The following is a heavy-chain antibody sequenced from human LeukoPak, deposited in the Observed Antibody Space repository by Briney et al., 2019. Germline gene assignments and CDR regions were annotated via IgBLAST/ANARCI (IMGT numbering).Heavy chain of an antibody. CDR3: ARDGELLWFGGHGYYFDY. D-gene: IGHD3-10*01. CDR1: GFTFSSYA. V-gene: IGHV3-64*01. Sequence: PGGSLRLSCAASGFTFSSYAMHWVRQAPAKGLEYVSAISSNGGSTYYANSVKGRFTISRDNSKNTLYLQMGSLRAEDMAVYYCARDGELLWFGGHGYYFDYWGQGTLVTVSS. J-gene: IGHJ4*02. CDR2: ISSNGGST.